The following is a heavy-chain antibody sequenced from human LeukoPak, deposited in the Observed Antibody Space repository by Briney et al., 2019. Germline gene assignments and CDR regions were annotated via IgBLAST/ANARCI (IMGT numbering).Heavy chain of an antibody. CDR3: ARVTVEYSDISPDYYSSNYFDY. CDR1: GYTFTGYY. J-gene: IGHJ4*02. Sequence: ASVKVSCKASGYTFTGYYMHWVRQAPGQGLEWMGWINPNSGGTNYAQKFQGRVTMTRDTSISTAYMELSRLRSDDTAVYYCARVTVEYSDISPDYYSSNYFDYWGQGTLVTVSS. D-gene: IGHD3-9*01. V-gene: IGHV1-2*02. CDR2: INPNSGGT.